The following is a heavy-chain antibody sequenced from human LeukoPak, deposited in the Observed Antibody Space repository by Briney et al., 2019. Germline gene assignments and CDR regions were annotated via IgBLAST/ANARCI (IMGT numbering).Heavy chain of an antibody. CDR3: ARGNSGWYYFDY. D-gene: IGHD6-19*01. J-gene: IGHJ4*02. Sequence: PGGSLRLSCAASGFTFSDYYMSWIRQAPGKGLEWVSYIRSSGTTIYHADSVKGRFTISRDNAKNSLYLQMNSLGAEDTAVYYCARGNSGWYYFDYWGQGTLVTVSS. V-gene: IGHV3-11*04. CDR1: GFTFSDYY. CDR2: IRSSGTTI.